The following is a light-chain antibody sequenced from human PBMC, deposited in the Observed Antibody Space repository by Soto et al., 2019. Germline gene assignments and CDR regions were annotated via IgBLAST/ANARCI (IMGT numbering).Light chain of an antibody. CDR2: EVS. V-gene: IGLV2-14*01. CDR3: NSYTSSNTQV. CDR1: NNDVGAYNY. Sequence: QSVLTQPASVSGSPGQSITISCTGTNNDVGAYNYVSWYQQHPGKAPKLMIFEVSNRPSGVSNRFSGSKSGNTASLTISGLQAEDEADSYCNSYTSSNTQVFGTGTKLTVL. J-gene: IGLJ1*01.